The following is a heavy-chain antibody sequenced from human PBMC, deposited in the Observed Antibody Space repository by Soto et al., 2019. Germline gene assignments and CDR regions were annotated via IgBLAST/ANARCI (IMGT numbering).Heavy chain of an antibody. Sequence: SETLSLTCTVSGGCISSKDDYWSWIRQHPEKGLEWIGYIYYSGSTYYNPSLKSRVTISVDTSKNQFSLKLSSVTAADTAVYYCTTDSYSTMIVVRFDYWGHGTLLTVSS. CDR3: TTDSYSTMIVVRFDY. D-gene: IGHD3-22*01. J-gene: IGHJ4*01. V-gene: IGHV4-31*03. CDR2: IYYSGST. CDR1: GGCISSKDDY.